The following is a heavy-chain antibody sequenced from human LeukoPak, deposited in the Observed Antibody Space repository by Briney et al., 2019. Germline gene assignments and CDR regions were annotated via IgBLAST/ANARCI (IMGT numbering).Heavy chain of an antibody. CDR1: RFTFSAYW. J-gene: IGHJ4*02. CDR3: ARKTVVGSYFDY. CDR2: IKQDGSDK. V-gene: IGHV3-7*03. D-gene: IGHD4-23*01. Sequence: PGGSLRLSCAASRFTFSAYWMSWVRQAPGKGLEWVANIKQDGSDKYYVDSVKGRFTISRDNAKNSMYLQMNSLRAEDTAVYYCARKTVVGSYFDYWGKGTPVTVSS.